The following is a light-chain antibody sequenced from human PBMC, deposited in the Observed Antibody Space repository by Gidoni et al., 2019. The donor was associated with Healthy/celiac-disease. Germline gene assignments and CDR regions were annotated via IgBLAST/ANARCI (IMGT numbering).Light chain of an antibody. J-gene: IGLJ1*01. CDR1: SSNIGSNY. V-gene: IGLV1-47*01. CDR2: RNN. Sequence: QSVLTQPPSASGTPGQRVTTSCSGSSSNIGSNYVYWYQQLPGTAPKLLIYRNNQRPSGVPDRFSGSKSGTSASLAISGLRSEDEADYYCAAWDDSLSGRGVFGTGTKVTVL. CDR3: AAWDDSLSGRGV.